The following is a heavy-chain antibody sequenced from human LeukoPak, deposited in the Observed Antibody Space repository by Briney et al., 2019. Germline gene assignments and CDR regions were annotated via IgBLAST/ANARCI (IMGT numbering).Heavy chain of an antibody. V-gene: IGHV4-59*01. CDR2: IYYSGST. J-gene: IGHJ5*02. D-gene: IGHD2-15*01. CDR1: GGSFSSYY. Sequence: SETLSLTCTVSGGSFSSYYWRWIRQPPGKGLEWIGYIYYSGSTTYNPSLKSRVTISVDTSKNQFSLKLSSVTAADTAVYYCARGVWVVAADGRDNWFDPWGQGTLVTVSS. CDR3: ARGVWVVAADGRDNWFDP.